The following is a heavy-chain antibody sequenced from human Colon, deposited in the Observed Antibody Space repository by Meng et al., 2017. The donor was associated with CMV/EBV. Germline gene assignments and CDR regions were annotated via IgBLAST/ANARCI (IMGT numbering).Heavy chain of an antibody. CDR2: INHSGST. CDR3: ATNSSGWYAYFDP. J-gene: IGHJ5*02. D-gene: IGHD6-19*01. V-gene: IGHV4-34*01. CDR1: GGYLSGHY. Sequence: AVYGGYLSGHYWSWIRQPPGKGLEWIGEINHSGSTKYNPSLKSRVTMSVDTSKNQFSLNLSSVTAADTALYYCATNSSGWYAYFDPWGQGTLVTVSS.